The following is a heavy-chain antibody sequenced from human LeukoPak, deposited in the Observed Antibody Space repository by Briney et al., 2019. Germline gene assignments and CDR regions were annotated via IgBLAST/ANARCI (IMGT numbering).Heavy chain of an antibody. CDR3: APLHAVKWYYYDH. V-gene: IGHV2-5*01. Sequence: SGPTLVNPTETRTLTCTFSGFSLSGGAVAVGWIRQPPVKALEWLTHGYWNDDKRYTPSLKSRLTITKDTSKNPVALTMPNMAPVDTGTYYCAPLHAVKWYYYDHWGQGILVTVSS. D-gene: IGHD2-8*01. J-gene: IGHJ4*02. CDR2: GYWNDDK. CDR1: GFSLSGGAVA.